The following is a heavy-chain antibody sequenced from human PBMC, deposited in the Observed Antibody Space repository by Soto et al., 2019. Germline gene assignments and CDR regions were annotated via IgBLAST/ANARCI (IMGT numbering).Heavy chain of an antibody. V-gene: IGHV2-5*02. Sequence: QITLKESGPTLVKPTQTLTLTCTFSGFSLSTSGVGVGWIRQPPGKALEWLALIYWDDDKRYSPSLKSRLTIPKDPYKFQVVLTMTNLDPVDTATYYCAQRVYSSGLGAFDIWGQGTMVTVSS. CDR1: GFSLSTSGVG. D-gene: IGHD6-19*01. J-gene: IGHJ3*02. CDR2: IYWDDDK. CDR3: AQRVYSSGLGAFDI.